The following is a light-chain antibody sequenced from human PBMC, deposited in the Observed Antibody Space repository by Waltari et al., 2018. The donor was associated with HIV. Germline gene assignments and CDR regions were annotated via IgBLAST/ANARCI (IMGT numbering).Light chain of an antibody. CDR2: DVS. CDR1: SSDVGGYNY. CDR3: YSYAGSLL. Sequence: QSALTQPRSVSGSPGQSVTISCTGSSSDVGGYNYVSWYQQHPTKAPKLILYDVSERPSGVPDRFSGSKSGNRASLTISGLQAEDGADYYCYSYAGSLLFGGGTKLTVL. J-gene: IGLJ2*01. V-gene: IGLV2-11*01.